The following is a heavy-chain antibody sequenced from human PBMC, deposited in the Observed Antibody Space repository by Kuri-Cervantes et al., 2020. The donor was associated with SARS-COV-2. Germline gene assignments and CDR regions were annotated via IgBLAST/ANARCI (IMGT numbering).Heavy chain of an antibody. CDR1: GYSISSGYY. Sequence: GSLRLSCTVSGYSISSGYYWGWIRQPPGKGLEWIGIIYHRGSSYYNPSLRSRVTVSVDTSKNQFSLKLSSVTAADTAVYYCARRGAGSSSAAFDIWGQGIMVTVSS. V-gene: IGHV4-38-2*02. J-gene: IGHJ3*02. CDR2: IYHRGSS. CDR3: ARRGAGSSSAAFDI. D-gene: IGHD6-6*01.